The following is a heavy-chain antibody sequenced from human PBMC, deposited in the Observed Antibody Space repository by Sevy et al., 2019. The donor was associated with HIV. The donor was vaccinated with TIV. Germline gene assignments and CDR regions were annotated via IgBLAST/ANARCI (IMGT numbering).Heavy chain of an antibody. J-gene: IGHJ3*02. CDR2: INHSGST. V-gene: IGHV4-34*01. CDR3: ARVYCGGNCYQGGAFDI. D-gene: IGHD2-21*02. Sequence: SETLSLTCAAYGGSFSGYYWSWIRQPPGKGLEWIGEINHSGSTNYNPSLKSRDTITVDTSKNQFSLKLSSVTAADTAVYYCARVYCGGNCYQGGAFDIWGQGTMVTVSS. CDR1: GGSFSGYY.